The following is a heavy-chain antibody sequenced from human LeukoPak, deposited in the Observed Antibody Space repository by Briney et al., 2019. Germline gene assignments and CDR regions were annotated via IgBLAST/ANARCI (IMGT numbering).Heavy chain of an antibody. J-gene: IGHJ5*02. D-gene: IGHD3-10*01. Sequence: PSETLSLTCTVSGGSISNYYWSWIRQPPGKGLEWIGYIYYTGSTNYNPSLASRATISVDTSKSQFSLKLTSVTAADTAVYYCARTISGAWFDPWGQGTLVTVSS. CDR1: GGSISNYY. CDR3: ARTISGAWFDP. V-gene: IGHV4-59*01. CDR2: IYYTGST.